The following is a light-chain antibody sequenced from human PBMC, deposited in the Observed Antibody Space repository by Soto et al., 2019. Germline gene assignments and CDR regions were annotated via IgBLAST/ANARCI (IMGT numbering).Light chain of an antibody. CDR3: QQYNNWPPLT. J-gene: IGKJ4*01. Sequence: EIVMTQSPATLSVSPGERATLSCRASQSVSGNLAWYQQKPGQAPRLLIYGASTRATGIPARFSGSGSGTEFTLTLSSLQSEDFAVYSCQQYNNWPPLTFGGGTKVEIK. V-gene: IGKV3-15*01. CDR1: QSVSGN. CDR2: GAS.